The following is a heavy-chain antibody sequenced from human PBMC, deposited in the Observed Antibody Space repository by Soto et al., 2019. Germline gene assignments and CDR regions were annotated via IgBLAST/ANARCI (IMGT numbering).Heavy chain of an antibody. CDR3: AKDWDFVVVGWYSGL. CDR1: GFTFSSYG. J-gene: IGHJ2*01. D-gene: IGHD2-15*01. V-gene: IGHV3-30*18. CDR2: ITYDGNNK. Sequence: QVQLVESGGGVVQPGRSLRLSCAASGFTFSSYGMHWVRQAPGKGLEWVAVITYDGNNKYYADSVKGRFTISRDNSKNTLFLQRNSLRAEDTAVYYCAKDWDFVVVGWYSGLWGRGTLVTVSS.